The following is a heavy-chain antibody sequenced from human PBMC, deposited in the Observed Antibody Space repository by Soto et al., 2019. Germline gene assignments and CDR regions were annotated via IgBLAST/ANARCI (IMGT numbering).Heavy chain of an antibody. CDR2: IYYSGYT. CDR1: GGSINSNNYY. CDR3: ARHVGSGSYAHWYFDI. J-gene: IGHJ2*01. V-gene: IGHV4-39*01. Sequence: PSETLSLTCSVSGGSINSNNYYWGWIRQPPGKGLEWIGSIYYSGYTYYNPSLKSRITTSLDTSKNQVSLKLSSVTAADTAVYYCARHVGSGSYAHWYFDIWGRGTLVTVSS. D-gene: IGHD3-10*01.